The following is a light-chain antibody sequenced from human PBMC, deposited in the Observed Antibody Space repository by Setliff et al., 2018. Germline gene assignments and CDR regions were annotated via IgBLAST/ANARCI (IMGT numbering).Light chain of an antibody. J-gene: IGLJ1*01. CDR1: SSDVDGYNF. V-gene: IGLV2-14*01. CDR3: SSYTSSSSYV. Sequence: ALTQPASVSGSPGQSITISCTGTSSDVDGYNFVSWYQQHPGKAPKVMIYEVTNRPSGVSNRFSGSKSGNTASLTISGLQAEDEADYYCSSYTSSSSYVFGTGTKVTVL. CDR2: EVT.